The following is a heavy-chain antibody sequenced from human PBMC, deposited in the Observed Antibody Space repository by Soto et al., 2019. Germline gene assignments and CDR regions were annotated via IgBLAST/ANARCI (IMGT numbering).Heavy chain of an antibody. CDR2: IYWDDDK. CDR3: AHVMSWIQLWQTYWYFDL. V-gene: IGHV2-5*02. CDR1: GFSLSTSGVG. Sequence: QITLKESGPTLVKPTQTLTLTCTFSGFSLSTSGVGVGWIRQPPGKALEWLALIYWDDDKRYSPSLKSRLTITKDTSKNQVVLTMTNMDPVDTATYYCAHVMSWIQLWQTYWYFDLWGRGTLVTVSS. D-gene: IGHD5-18*01. J-gene: IGHJ2*01.